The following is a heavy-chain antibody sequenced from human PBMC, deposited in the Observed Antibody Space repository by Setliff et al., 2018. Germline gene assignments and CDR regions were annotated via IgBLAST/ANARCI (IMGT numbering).Heavy chain of an antibody. CDR3: AKDRVNDGIWDFDS. V-gene: IGHV3-53*01. CDR2: IVQSSNT. D-gene: IGHD1-20*01. J-gene: IGHJ4*02. Sequence: GESLKISFATSGFTFGDYSLAWVRQAPGKGLEWVSGIVQSSNTYYPDSMKGRFTISRDNSRNTFSLQINDLRAEDTATYYCAKDRVNDGIWDFDSWGQGLLVTVSS. CDR1: GFTFGDYS.